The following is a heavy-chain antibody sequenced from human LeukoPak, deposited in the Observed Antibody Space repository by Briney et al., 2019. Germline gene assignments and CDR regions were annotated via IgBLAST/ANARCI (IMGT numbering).Heavy chain of an antibody. CDR1: GFSFSNFA. D-gene: IGHD2-2*01. J-gene: IGHJ3*02. Sequence: GGSLRLSCAASGFSFSNFAMHWVRQAPGKGLECVAVISYDERDKYYADSVKGRFTISRDNSKHMVFLQMNSLRAEDTAVYYCARFSDEYAFDIWGQGTMVTVSS. CDR2: ISYDERDK. V-gene: IGHV3-30*01. CDR3: ARFSDEYAFDI.